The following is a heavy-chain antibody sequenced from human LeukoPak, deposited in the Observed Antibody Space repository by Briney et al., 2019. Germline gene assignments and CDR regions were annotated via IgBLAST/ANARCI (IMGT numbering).Heavy chain of an antibody. CDR3: AKDRNDWKQGIDS. D-gene: IGHD1-1*01. CDR2: ISARDGRT. V-gene: IGHV3-23*01. Sequence: GGSLRLSCIASGFTFRNYGMSWVRQAPGKGLEWVSIISARDGRTYYADSVKGRFTISRDNSKNTLYLQMNSLRVEDTAVYYCAKDRNDWKQGIDSWGQGTLVTVST. J-gene: IGHJ4*02. CDR1: GFTFRNYG.